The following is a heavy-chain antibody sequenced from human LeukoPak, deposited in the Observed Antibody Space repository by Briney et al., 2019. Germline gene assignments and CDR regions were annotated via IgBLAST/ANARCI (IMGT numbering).Heavy chain of an antibody. V-gene: IGHV5-10-1*01. J-gene: IGHJ6*02. Sequence: HGESLKISCKGSGYSFTSYWISWVRQMPGKGLEWMGRIDPSDSYTNYSPSFQGHVTISADKSISTAYLQWSSLKASDTAMYYCARRATGTTYYYGMDVWGQGTTVTVS. D-gene: IGHD1-1*01. CDR2: IDPSDSYT. CDR3: ARRATGTTYYYGMDV. CDR1: GYSFTSYW.